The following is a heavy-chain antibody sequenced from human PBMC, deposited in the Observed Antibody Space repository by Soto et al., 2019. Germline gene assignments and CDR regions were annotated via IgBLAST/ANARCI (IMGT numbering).Heavy chain of an antibody. CDR2: IKSQGGGGTI. CDR1: GFTVNKAW. D-gene: IGHD3-10*01. J-gene: IGHJ4*02. V-gene: IGHV3-15*01. CDR3: ATDLPNYGSGEFDY. Sequence: GGSLRLSCVASGFTVNKAWMSWVRQAPGKGLEWVGRIKSQGGGGTIDYAAPVKGRFIISREGSLDTLYLQMNSLKTEDTAVYYCATDLPNYGSGEFDYWGQGTLVTVSS.